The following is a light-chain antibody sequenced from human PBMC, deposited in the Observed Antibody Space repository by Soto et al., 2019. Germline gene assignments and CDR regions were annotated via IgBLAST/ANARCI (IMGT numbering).Light chain of an antibody. CDR2: DAS. J-gene: IGKJ1*01. CDR1: ESISTW. Sequence: QMSQSPSSVSACIGKIDTITCRASESISTWLAWYQQKPGKAPKLLIYDASSLESGVPSRFSGSGSGTEFTLTISGLQPDDFATYYCQHYDTYRATFGLGTKVDIK. V-gene: IGKV1-5*01. CDR3: QHYDTYRAT.